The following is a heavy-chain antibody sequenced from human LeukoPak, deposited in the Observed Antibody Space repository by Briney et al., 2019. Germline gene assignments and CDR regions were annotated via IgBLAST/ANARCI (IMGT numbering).Heavy chain of an antibody. D-gene: IGHD3-10*01. J-gene: IGHJ4*02. CDR2: ISGSGGSA. CDR1: GGSISSSSYY. CDR3: AKETGYGSGGVRGSYFDY. V-gene: IGHV3-23*01. Sequence: ETLSLTCTVSGGSISSSSYYWGWVRQAPGKGLEWVSAISGSGGSAYYADSVKGRFTISRDNSKNTLYLQMNSLRAEDTAVYYCAKETGYGSGGVRGSYFDYWGQGTLVTVSS.